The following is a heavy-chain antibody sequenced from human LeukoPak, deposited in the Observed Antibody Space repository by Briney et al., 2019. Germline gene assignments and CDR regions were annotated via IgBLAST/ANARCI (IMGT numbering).Heavy chain of an antibody. D-gene: IGHD1-7*01. J-gene: IGHJ4*02. CDR2: IKQDRSEK. Sequence: GGSLRLSCTASGFTVSSNYMSWVRQAPGKGLEWVANIKQDRSEKYYVDSVKGRFTISRDNAKNSLYLQMNSLRAEDTAVYYCARDRDWNSGFDYWGQGTLVTVSS. CDR3: ARDRDWNSGFDY. V-gene: IGHV3-7*01. CDR1: GFTVSSNY.